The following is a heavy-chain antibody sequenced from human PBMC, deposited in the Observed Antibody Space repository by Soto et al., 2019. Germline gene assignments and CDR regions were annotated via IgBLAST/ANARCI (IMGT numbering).Heavy chain of an antibody. V-gene: IGHV3-23*01. CDR1: GFTFSSSA. J-gene: IGHJ6*02. CDR3: AKDLLATVVTQMIHYYYGMDV. CDR2: ISDRDTNS. D-gene: IGHD4-17*01. Sequence: GGSLRLSCAASGFTFSSSAMSWVRQAPGKGLEWVSFISDRDTNSYYADSVKGRFTISRDNSKNTLYLVMNSLRAEDTAVYYCAKDLLATVVTQMIHYYYGMDVWGQGTTVTVSS.